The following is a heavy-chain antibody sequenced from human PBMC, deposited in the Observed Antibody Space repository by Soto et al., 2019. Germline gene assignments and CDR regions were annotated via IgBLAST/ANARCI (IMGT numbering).Heavy chain of an antibody. J-gene: IGHJ6*03. Sequence: PSETLSLTCAVYGGSFSGYYWIWIRQPPGKGLEWIGEINHSGSTNYNPSLKSRVTISVDTSKNQFSLKLSSVTAADTAVYYCARGQDPGRVPAAARTRYYYYYMDVWGKGTTVTVSS. V-gene: IGHV4-34*01. CDR1: GGSFSGYY. D-gene: IGHD2-2*01. CDR3: ARGQDPGRVPAAARTRYYYYYMDV. CDR2: INHSGST.